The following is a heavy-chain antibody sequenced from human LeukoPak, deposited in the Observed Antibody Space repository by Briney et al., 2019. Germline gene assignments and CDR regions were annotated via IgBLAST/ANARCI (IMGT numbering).Heavy chain of an antibody. CDR3: ARDRGWRQYDY. Sequence: GGSLRLSCEGSGFTFSTSWMDWVRQAPGKGLQSVANIKPDGSDKYYAESVRGRFTISRDNAKNSLYLEMNSLTADDTAVYYCARDRGWRQYDYWGQGTLVTVSS. CDR2: IKPDGSDK. J-gene: IGHJ4*02. V-gene: IGHV3-7*04. D-gene: IGHD5-24*01. CDR1: GFTFSTSW.